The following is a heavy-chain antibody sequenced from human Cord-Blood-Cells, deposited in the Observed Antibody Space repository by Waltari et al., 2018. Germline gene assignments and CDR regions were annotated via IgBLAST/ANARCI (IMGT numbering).Heavy chain of an antibody. V-gene: IGHV1-3*01. CDR3: ARDNDCWSGFYWFDP. CDR2: INAGNGNT. D-gene: IGHD3-3*01. J-gene: IGHJ5*02. Sequence: QVQLVQSGAEVKKPGASVKVSCKASGYTFTSYAMHWVRQAPGQRLEWMGWINAGNGNTKYSQKFQGRVTITRDTSASTAYMELSSLRSEDTAVYYCARDNDCWSGFYWFDPWGQGTLVTVSS. CDR1: GYTFTSYA.